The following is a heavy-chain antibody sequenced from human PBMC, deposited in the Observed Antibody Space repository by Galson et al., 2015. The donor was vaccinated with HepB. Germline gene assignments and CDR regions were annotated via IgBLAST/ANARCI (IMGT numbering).Heavy chain of an antibody. D-gene: IGHD2-15*01. J-gene: IGHJ6*02. Sequence: QSGAEVKKPGESLRISCKGSGYSFTSYWISWVRQMPGKGLEWMGRIDPSDSYTNYSPSFQGHVTISADKSISTAYLQWSSLKASDTAMYYCARHTGYSCSGGSCYYYYGMDVWGQGTTVTVSS. CDR1: GYSFTSYW. CDR2: IDPSDSYT. CDR3: ARHTGYSCSGGSCYYYYGMDV. V-gene: IGHV5-10-1*01.